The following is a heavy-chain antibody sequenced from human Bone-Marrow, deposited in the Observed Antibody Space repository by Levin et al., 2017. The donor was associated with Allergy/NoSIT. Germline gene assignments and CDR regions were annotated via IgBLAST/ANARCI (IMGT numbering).Heavy chain of an antibody. CDR1: GFTFSDYY. J-gene: IGHJ4*02. CDR2: ISSSGSTI. D-gene: IGHD5-24*01. Sequence: GESLKISCAASGFTFSDYYMSWIRQAPGKGLEWVSYISSSGSTIYYADSVKGRFTISRDNAKNSLYLQMNSLRAEDTAVYYCARSGGYNLRKGNIDYWGQGTLVTVSS. CDR3: ARSGGYNLRKGNIDY. V-gene: IGHV3-11*01.